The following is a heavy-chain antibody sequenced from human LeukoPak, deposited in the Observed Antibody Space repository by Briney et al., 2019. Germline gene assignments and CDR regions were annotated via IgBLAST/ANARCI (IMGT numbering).Heavy chain of an antibody. V-gene: IGHV3-23*01. D-gene: IGHD6-25*01. CDR1: GFTFSSYA. CDR3: ARVLDNSSSRYQSLKY. CDR2: ISGSGGST. Sequence: GGSLRLSCAASGFTFSSYAMSWVRQAPGKGLEWVSVISGSGGSTYYADSVRGRFTISRDNAKNSLYLQMDSLRAEDTAVYYCARVLDNSSSRYQSLKYWGQGTLVTVSS. J-gene: IGHJ4*02.